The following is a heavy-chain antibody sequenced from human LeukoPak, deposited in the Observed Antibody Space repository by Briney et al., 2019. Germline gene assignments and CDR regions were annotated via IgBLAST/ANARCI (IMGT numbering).Heavy chain of an antibody. Sequence: LSLTCAVYGGSFSGYYWSWIRQTPGKGLEWVSYITNNGRKTYYADSMKGRFTISRDNAKNSLYLQMNSLRAEDTALYYCARAGMDSRGYYQGFDYWGQGTLVTVSS. CDR2: ITNNGRKT. J-gene: IGHJ4*02. CDR1: GGSFSGYY. V-gene: IGHV3-11*04. CDR3: ARAGMDSRGYYQGFDY. D-gene: IGHD3-22*01.